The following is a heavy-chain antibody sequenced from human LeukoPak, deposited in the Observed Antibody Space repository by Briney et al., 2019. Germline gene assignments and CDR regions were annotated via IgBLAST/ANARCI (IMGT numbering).Heavy chain of an antibody. CDR3: ARGPSGYHNT. CDR2: ISSSSSYI. D-gene: IGHD5-12*01. J-gene: IGHJ4*02. CDR1: GFTFSSYS. V-gene: IGHV3-21*01. Sequence: GGSLRLSCAASGFTFSSYSMNWVRQAPGKGLEWVSSISSSSSYIYYADSVKGRFTISRDSAKNSLYLQMNSLRAEDTAVYYCARGPSGYHNTGGQGTLVTVSS.